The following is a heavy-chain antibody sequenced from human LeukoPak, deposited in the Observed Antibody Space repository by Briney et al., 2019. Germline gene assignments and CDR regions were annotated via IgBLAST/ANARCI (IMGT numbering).Heavy chain of an antibody. V-gene: IGHV3-30*18. Sequence: GGSLRLSCAASGFTFSSYGMHWVRQAPGKGLKWVAVISYDGSNKYYADSVKGRFTISRDNSKNTLYLQMNSLRAEDTAVYYCAKGLFVGALDYWGQGTLVTVSS. CDR2: ISYDGSNK. D-gene: IGHD1-26*01. CDR1: GFTFSSYG. J-gene: IGHJ4*02. CDR3: AKGLFVGALDY.